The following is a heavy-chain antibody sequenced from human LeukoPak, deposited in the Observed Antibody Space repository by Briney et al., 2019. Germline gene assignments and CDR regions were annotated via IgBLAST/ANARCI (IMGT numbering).Heavy chain of an antibody. CDR1: GYTFTGYG. V-gene: IGHV1-18*01. CDR3: ARDRYGDGFAHLDY. D-gene: IGHD5-24*01. Sequence: ASVKVSCKASGYTFTGYGISWVRQAPGQGLDWMGWINAYNGNTNYAEKLQGRVTMTTDTSTSTAYMELRSLRSDDTAVYYCARDRYGDGFAHLDYWGQGALVTVSS. J-gene: IGHJ4*02. CDR2: INAYNGNT.